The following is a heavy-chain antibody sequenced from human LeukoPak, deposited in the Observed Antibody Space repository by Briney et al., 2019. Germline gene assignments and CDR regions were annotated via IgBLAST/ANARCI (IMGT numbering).Heavy chain of an antibody. J-gene: IGHJ3*02. D-gene: IGHD2-8*01. V-gene: IGHV4-34*01. CDR1: GGSFSGYY. CDR2: INHSGST. CDR3: ARVTNRLGSRAFDI. Sequence: SETLSLTCAVYGGSFSGYYWSWIRQPPGKGLEWIGEINHSGSTNYNPSLKSRVTISVDTSKNQFSLKLSSVTAADTAVYYSARVTNRLGSRAFDIWGQGTMVTVSS.